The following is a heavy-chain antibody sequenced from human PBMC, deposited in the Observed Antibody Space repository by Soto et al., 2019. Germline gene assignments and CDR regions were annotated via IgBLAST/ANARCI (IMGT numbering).Heavy chain of an antibody. CDR1: GFTFSSYN. J-gene: IGHJ5*02. D-gene: IGHD6-13*01. CDR2: ISSSSSTI. CDR3: ARVSTPYSSSWYRFDP. V-gene: IGHV3-48*02. Sequence: GGSLRLSCAASGFTFSSYNMNWVRQAPGKGLEWVSYISSSSSTIYYADSVKGRFTISRDNAKNSLYLQMNSLRDEDTAVYYCARVSTPYSSSWYRFDPWGQGTLVTVSS.